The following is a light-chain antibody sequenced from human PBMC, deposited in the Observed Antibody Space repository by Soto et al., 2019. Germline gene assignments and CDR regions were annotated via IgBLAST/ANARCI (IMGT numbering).Light chain of an antibody. Sequence: EIVMTQSPATLSVSPGERATLSCRASQSVSGNLAWYQQKPGQAPRLLIYGASTRATGIPARFSCSGSGTEFALTISSLQSEDFAVYYCQQYNNWPPTFGQGTKVEIK. CDR3: QQYNNWPPT. CDR1: QSVSGN. J-gene: IGKJ1*01. CDR2: GAS. V-gene: IGKV3D-15*01.